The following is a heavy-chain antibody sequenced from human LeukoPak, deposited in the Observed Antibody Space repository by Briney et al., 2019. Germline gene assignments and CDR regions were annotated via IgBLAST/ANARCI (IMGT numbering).Heavy chain of an antibody. V-gene: IGHV4-39*01. J-gene: IGHJ4*02. CDR1: GGSISSSTYY. Sequence: SETLSLTCTVSGGSISSSTYYWGWIRQPPGKGLEWIGSIYYSGSTYYNPSLKSPVTISVDTSKNQFSLKLTSVTAADTAVYYCARLIAAAGRGIDHWGRGTLVTVSS. CDR2: IYYSGST. D-gene: IGHD6-13*01. CDR3: ARLIAAAGRGIDH.